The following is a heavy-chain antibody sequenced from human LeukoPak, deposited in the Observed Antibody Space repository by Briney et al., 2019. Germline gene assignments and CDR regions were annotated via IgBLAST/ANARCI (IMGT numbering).Heavy chain of an antibody. J-gene: IGHJ4*02. CDR3: ARDSDGGSTDY. Sequence: GGSLRLSCAASGFTFSSCGMHWVRQAPGKGLEWVAVIWYDGSNKYYADSVKGRFTISRDNSKNTLYLQMNSLRAEDTAVYYCARDSDGGSTDYWGQGTLVTVSS. V-gene: IGHV3-33*01. CDR2: IWYDGSNK. D-gene: IGHD4-23*01. CDR1: GFTFSSCG.